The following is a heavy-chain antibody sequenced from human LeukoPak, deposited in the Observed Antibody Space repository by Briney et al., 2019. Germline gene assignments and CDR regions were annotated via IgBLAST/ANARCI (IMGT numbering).Heavy chain of an antibody. D-gene: IGHD6-13*01. V-gene: IGHV3-30-3*01. CDR3: ARGFNSYSSSWYPTIPTDY. CDR2: ISYDGSNK. J-gene: IGHJ4*02. Sequence: PGGSLRLSCAASEFTFSSYAMHWVRQAPGKGLEWVAVISYDGSNKYYADPVKGRFTISRDNSKNTLYLQMNSLRAEDTAVYYCARGFNSYSSSWYPTIPTDYWGQGTLVTVSS. CDR1: EFTFSSYA.